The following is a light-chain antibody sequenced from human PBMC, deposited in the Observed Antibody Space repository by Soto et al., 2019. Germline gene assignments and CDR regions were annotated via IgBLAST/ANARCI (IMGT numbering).Light chain of an antibody. V-gene: IGKV3D-15*01. CDR2: AGS. CDR3: QQYNNWPAT. Sequence: EIVLTQSPGTLSVSPGDRVTLSCRASQSISINLAWYQHKPGQAPRLLIHAGSTRATGIPARISGSGSGTEFTLTISSLQSEDFAVYCCQQYNNWPATFGQGTKVDIK. J-gene: IGKJ1*01. CDR1: QSISIN.